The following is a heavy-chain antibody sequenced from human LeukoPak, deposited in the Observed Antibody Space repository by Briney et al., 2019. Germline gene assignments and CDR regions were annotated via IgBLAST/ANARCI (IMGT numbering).Heavy chain of an antibody. V-gene: IGHV3-30*18. CDR1: GFTFSSYG. J-gene: IGHJ4*02. Sequence: GGSLRLSCAASGFTFSSYGMHWVRQAPGKGLEWVAVISYDGSNKYYADSVKGRFTISRDSSKNTLYLQMNSLRAEDTAVYYCAKESDYYDSPDYWGQGTLVTVSS. CDR2: ISYDGSNK. CDR3: AKESDYYDSPDY. D-gene: IGHD3-22*01.